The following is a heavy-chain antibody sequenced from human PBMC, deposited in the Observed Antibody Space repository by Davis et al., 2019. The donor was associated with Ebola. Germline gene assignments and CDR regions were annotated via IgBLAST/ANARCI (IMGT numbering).Heavy chain of an antibody. J-gene: IGHJ4*02. CDR2: ISNGGRT. V-gene: IGHV4-59*02. CDR3: VRGSDAYKTGY. CDR1: GGSVGSDY. D-gene: IGHD5-24*01. Sequence: MPSETLSLTCSVSGGSVGSDYWRRIRQSPGKGLEWIAFISNGGRTIYNPSLRGRVTISIDTSKNQFSLEVRSVTAADTAFYYCVRGSDAYKTGYWGQGNLVTVSS.